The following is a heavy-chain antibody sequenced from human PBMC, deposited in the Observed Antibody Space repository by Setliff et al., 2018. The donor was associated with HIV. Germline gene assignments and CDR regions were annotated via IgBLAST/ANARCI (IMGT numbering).Heavy chain of an antibody. V-gene: IGHV1-69*13. Sequence: ASVTVSCKASGGTFSSYAISWVRQAPGQGLEWMGGIIPIFGTANYAQKFQGRVTITADESTSTAYMELSSLRSEDTAVYYCARDPGGYDSSGFDAFDIWGRGTMVTVSS. CDR3: ARDPGGYDSSGFDAFDI. CDR2: IIPIFGTA. CDR1: GGTFSSYA. J-gene: IGHJ3*02. D-gene: IGHD3-22*01.